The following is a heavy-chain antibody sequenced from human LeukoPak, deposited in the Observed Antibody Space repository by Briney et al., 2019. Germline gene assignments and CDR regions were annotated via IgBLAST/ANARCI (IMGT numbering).Heavy chain of an antibody. CDR1: GFTFSSYA. J-gene: IGHJ4*02. CDR3: AKDLTPHSSGWRFRHDY. CDR2: ISGSGGST. D-gene: IGHD6-19*01. Sequence: VGSLRLSCAASGFTFSSYAMSWVRQAPGKGLEWVSAISGSGGSTYYADSVKGRFTISRDNSKNTPYLQMNSLRAEDTAVYYCAKDLTPHSSGWRFRHDYWGQGTLVTVSS. V-gene: IGHV3-23*01.